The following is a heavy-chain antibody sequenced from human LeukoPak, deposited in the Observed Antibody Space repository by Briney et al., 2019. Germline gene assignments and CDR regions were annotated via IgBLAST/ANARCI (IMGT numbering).Heavy chain of an antibody. D-gene: IGHD5-12*01. CDR3: ARSGRGTYYYFDL. Sequence: ASVKVSCKASGYTFTSYGISWVRQAPGQGLEWMGWISAYNGNTNYAQKFLGRVSMTADTSTSTAYMELRSLTSDDTAVYYCARSGRGTYYYFDLWGRGTLVTVSS. CDR2: ISAYNGNT. J-gene: IGHJ4*02. V-gene: IGHV1-18*01. CDR1: GYTFTSYG.